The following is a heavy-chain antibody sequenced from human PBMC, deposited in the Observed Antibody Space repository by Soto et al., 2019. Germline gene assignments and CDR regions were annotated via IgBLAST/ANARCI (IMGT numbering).Heavy chain of an antibody. J-gene: IGHJ4*02. V-gene: IGHV4-4*07. D-gene: IGHD6-19*01. CDR3: ARDPPGITVPGSIVYFDS. Sequence: PSETLSLTCTVSGGSIRSHYRSWIRQPAGKGLEWIGRIYSSGSTDYNPSLKSRVTMSVDTSKNQFSLKLNSVTAADTAVYYCARDPPGITVPGSIVYFDSWGQGTLVTVSS. CDR1: GGSIRSHY. CDR2: IYSSGST.